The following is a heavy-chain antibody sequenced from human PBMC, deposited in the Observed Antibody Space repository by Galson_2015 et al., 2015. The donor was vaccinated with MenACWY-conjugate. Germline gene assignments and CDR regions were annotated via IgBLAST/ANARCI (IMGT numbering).Heavy chain of an antibody. Sequence: SLRLSCAASGFTFSTSWMHWVRQAPEKGLVWVSRVNRDGGSTTYADSVKGRFTISRDNAKDTVYLQMNSLRVEDTAVYYCVRSLGGVDNWGQGTLVTVSS. CDR2: VNRDGGST. D-gene: IGHD1-26*01. J-gene: IGHJ4*02. V-gene: IGHV3-74*03. CDR1: GFTFSTSW. CDR3: VRSLGGVDN.